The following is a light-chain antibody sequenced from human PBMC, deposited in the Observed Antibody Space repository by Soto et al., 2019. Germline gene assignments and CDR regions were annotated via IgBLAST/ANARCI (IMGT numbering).Light chain of an antibody. CDR3: QQHHSTPLN. CDR2: WAS. V-gene: IGKV4-1*01. Sequence: DIVMTQSPDSLALSLGERATINCTSSQSVLYSSTGRNYLVWYQQKAGQPPKLLIYWASTRESGVPDRFSGNGSGTDFTLTISNLQAEDVAVYYCQQHHSTPLNCGQGTRREIK. CDR1: QSVLYSSTGRNY. J-gene: IGKJ5*01.